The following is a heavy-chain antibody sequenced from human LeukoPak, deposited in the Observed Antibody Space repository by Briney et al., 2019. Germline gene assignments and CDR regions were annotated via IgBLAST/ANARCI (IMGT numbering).Heavy chain of an antibody. D-gene: IGHD5-18*01. CDR2: ISWDGGST. CDR1: GFSFDDYA. CDR3: AKDLYSYGLAGLDY. J-gene: IGHJ4*02. Sequence: PGGSLRLSCAASGFSFDDYAMHWVRQAPGKGLEWVSLISWDGGSTYYADSVKGRFTISRDNSKNSLYLQMNSLRAEDTALYYCAKDLYSYGLAGLDYWGQGTLVTVSS. V-gene: IGHV3-43D*03.